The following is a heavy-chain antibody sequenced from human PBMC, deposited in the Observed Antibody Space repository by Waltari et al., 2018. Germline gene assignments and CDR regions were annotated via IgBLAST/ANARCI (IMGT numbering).Heavy chain of an antibody. V-gene: IGHV3-30*02. J-gene: IGHJ4*02. Sequence: QVQLVESGGGVVQPGGSLRLSCAASGFTFCSYGMHWVRQAPGKGLEWVAFIRYDGSNKYYADSVKGRFTISRDNSKNTLYLQMNSLRAEDTAVYYCAAAVAGTPDFDYWGQGTLVTVSS. D-gene: IGHD6-19*01. CDR2: IRYDGSNK. CDR1: GFTFCSYG. CDR3: AAAVAGTPDFDY.